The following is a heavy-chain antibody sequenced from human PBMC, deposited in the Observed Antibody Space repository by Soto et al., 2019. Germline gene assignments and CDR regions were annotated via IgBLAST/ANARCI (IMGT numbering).Heavy chain of an antibody. CDR2: ISWNSGSI. CDR1: GFTFDDYA. Sequence: EVQLVESGGGLVQPGRSLRLSCAASGFTFDDYAMHWVRQAPGKGLEWGSGISWNSGSIGYADSVKGRFTISRDNAKNSLYLQMNSLRAEDTALYYCAKATRYCSSTSCYADFDYWGQGTLVTVSS. CDR3: AKATRYCSSTSCYADFDY. J-gene: IGHJ4*02. V-gene: IGHV3-9*01. D-gene: IGHD2-2*01.